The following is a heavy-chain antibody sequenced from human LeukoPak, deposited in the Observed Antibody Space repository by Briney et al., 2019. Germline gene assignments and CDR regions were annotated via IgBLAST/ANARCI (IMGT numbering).Heavy chain of an antibody. D-gene: IGHD4/OR15-4a*01. CDR3: ARRAGAYSHPYDY. CDR2: INHSGST. CDR1: GGSFSGYY. J-gene: IGHJ4*02. Sequence: SETLSLTCAVYGGSFSGYYWSWIRQPPGKGLEWIGEINHSGSTNYNPSLKSRVTISIDTSKNQFSLKLTSVTAADTAVYYCARRAGAYSHPYDYWGQGTLVTVSS. V-gene: IGHV4-34*01.